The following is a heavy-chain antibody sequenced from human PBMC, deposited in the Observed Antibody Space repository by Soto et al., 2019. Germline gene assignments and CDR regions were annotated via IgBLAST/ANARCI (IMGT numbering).Heavy chain of an antibody. CDR3: ARVGVVATWDLFDF. D-gene: IGHD5-12*01. CDR2: ILYEENNK. CDR1: GFSFTSYA. Sequence: QVQLVESGGGVVQPGGSLRLSCTASGFSFTSYAMHWVRQAPGKGLEWVALILYEENNKYYADSVKGRFTISRDNSKHTLYLQMNSLRAEDTAVYYCARVGVVATWDLFDFWGQGTLVTVSS. J-gene: IGHJ4*02. V-gene: IGHV3-33*01.